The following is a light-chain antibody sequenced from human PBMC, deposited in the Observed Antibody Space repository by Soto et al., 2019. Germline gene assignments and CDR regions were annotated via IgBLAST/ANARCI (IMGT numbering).Light chain of an antibody. V-gene: IGLV2-14*01. Sequence: SGLTQPAAVSGSPGQSITFSCTGTSSDIGVYNYVSWYQQHPGKAPKRMIYEVNNRPSGVSTRFSGSKSGNTASLTISGLQAEDEADYYCSSYTTSNTYVFGTGTKVTVL. CDR3: SSYTTSNTYV. J-gene: IGLJ1*01. CDR2: EVN. CDR1: SSDIGVYNY.